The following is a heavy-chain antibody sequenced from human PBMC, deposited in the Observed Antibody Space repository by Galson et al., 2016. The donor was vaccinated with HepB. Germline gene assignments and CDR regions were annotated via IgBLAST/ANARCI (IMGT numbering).Heavy chain of an antibody. CDR2: IKQDGSEK. Sequence: SLRLSCAASGFTFSSYWMSWVRQAPGKGLEWVANIKQDGSEKYYVDSVKGRFTISRDNAKNSLYLQMNSLRAEDTAVYYCARDGLGGYRYGFYYYYGMDVWGQGTTVTVSS. V-gene: IGHV3-7*03. J-gene: IGHJ6*02. CDR3: ARDGLGGYRYGFYYYYGMDV. CDR1: GFTFSSYW. D-gene: IGHD5-18*01.